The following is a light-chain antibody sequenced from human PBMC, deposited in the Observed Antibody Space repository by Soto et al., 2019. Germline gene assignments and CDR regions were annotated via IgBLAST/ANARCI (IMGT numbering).Light chain of an antibody. CDR2: GAS. CDR1: QSVNSN. J-gene: IGKJ1*01. CDR3: QQYNNWWT. V-gene: IGKV3-15*01. Sequence: EIVMTQSPATLSVSPGERATLSCRASQSVNSNLAWYQQKPGQAPRLLISGASTRATGIPARFSGSGSEKEFTLTISSLQSEDFAVYYCQQYNNWWTFGQGTKVEMK.